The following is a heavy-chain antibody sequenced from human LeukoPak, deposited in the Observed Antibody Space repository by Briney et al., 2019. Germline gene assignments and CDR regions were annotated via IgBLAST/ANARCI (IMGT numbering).Heavy chain of an antibody. CDR3: ARGIYSYGYIHFDY. J-gene: IGHJ4*02. V-gene: IGHV4-59*01. D-gene: IGHD5-18*01. CDR2: IYYSGST. Sequence: SETLSLTCTVSGGSISSYYWSWIRQPPGKGLEWIGYIYYSGSTNYNPSLKSRVTISVDTSKNQFSLKLSSVTAADTAVYYCARGIYSYGYIHFDYWGQGTLVTVSS. CDR1: GGSISSYY.